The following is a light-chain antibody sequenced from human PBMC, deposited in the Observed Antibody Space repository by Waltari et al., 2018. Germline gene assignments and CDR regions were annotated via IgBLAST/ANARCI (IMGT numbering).Light chain of an antibody. Sequence: QSALTQPASVSGSPGQSITISCTGTSSDVGDNNYVSWYQQFPGKAPQLIIYDVSNRPSGVSNRVSGSKSGNTASLTISGLQAEDEADYSCTTHTSSSTYVFGTGTKVSVL. CDR2: DVS. CDR3: TTHTSSSTYV. CDR1: SSDVGDNNY. J-gene: IGLJ1*01. V-gene: IGLV2-14*01.